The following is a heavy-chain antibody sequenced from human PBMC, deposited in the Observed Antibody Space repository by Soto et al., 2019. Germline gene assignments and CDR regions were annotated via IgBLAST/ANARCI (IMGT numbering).Heavy chain of an antibody. J-gene: IGHJ4*02. V-gene: IGHV4-30-4*01. CDR3: ARGVPGIAAAGKVGVFAY. CDR2: IYYSGST. CDR1: GGSISSCDYY. Sequence: SETLSLTCTVSGGSISSCDYYWSWIRQPPGKVLEWIGYIYYSGSTYYNPSLKSRVTISVDTSKNQFSLKLSSVTAADTAVYYCARGVPGIAAAGKVGVFAYWGQGTLVIVSS. D-gene: IGHD6-13*01.